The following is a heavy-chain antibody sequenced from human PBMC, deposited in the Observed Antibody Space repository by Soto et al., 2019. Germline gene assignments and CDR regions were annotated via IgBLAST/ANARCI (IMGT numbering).Heavy chain of an antibody. Sequence: QVQLQESGPGLVKPSETLSLTCTVSGDSISSYYWSWIRQPPGKGLEWIGYIYYSGSTNYNPSLKSRVTISVDTSKNQFSLKLSSVTAADTAVYYCARGSPSGGYFDLWGRGTLVTVSS. CDR3: ARGSPSGGYFDL. J-gene: IGHJ2*01. CDR1: GDSISSYY. V-gene: IGHV4-59*01. D-gene: IGHD2-8*02. CDR2: IYYSGST.